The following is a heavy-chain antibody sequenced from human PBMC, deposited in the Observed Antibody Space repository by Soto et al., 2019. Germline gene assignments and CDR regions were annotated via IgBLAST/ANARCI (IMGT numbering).Heavy chain of an antibody. V-gene: IGHV1-18*01. CDR3: ASYHLNSYYYGMDV. CDR1: GYTFTSYG. J-gene: IGHJ6*02. Sequence: EASVKVSCKASGYTFTSYGISWVRQAPGQGLEWMGWISAYNGNTDYAQKLQGRVTMTTDTSTSTAYMELRSLRSDDTAVYYCASYHLNSYYYGMDVWGQGTTVTVSS. CDR2: ISAYNGNT.